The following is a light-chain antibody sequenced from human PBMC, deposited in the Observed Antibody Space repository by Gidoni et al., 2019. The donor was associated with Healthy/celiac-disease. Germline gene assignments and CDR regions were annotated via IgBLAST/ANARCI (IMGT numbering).Light chain of an antibody. CDR2: GAS. CDR1: QSVSRRY. Sequence: EIVLTQSPGTLSLSPGDRAPLSCRASQSVSRRYLAWYQQNPGQAPRLLLYGASSRATGIPDRFSCSGSGTDFTLTISRLEPEDFAVYYCQQYGSSPRTFGQGTKVEIK. J-gene: IGKJ1*01. V-gene: IGKV3-20*01. CDR3: QQYGSSPRT.